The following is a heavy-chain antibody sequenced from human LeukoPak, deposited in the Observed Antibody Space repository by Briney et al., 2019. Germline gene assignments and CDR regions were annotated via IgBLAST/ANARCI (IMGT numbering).Heavy chain of an antibody. CDR2: MNPGDSDT. CDR1: GYSFTCYW. V-gene: IGHV5-51*01. Sequence: GESLKISCQGSGYSFTCYWIGWVRQMPGKGLEWMASMNPGDSDTRHSPSFQGQATISVDKSISTAYLQWSSLKASDTAMYYCARRGRGMITYWGQGTPVTVSS. CDR3: ARRGRGMITY. J-gene: IGHJ4*02. D-gene: IGHD3-16*01.